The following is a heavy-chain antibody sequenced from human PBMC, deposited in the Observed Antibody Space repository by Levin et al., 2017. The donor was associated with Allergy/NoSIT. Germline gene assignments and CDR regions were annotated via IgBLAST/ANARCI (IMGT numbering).Heavy chain of an antibody. CDR1: GYTFTNYW. Sequence: GESLKISCKGSGYTFTNYWIGWVRQMPGKGLEWMGSIYPGDSDSRYSPSFQGQVTISADESISTAYLQWSSLKASDTAMYYCARLNLPSAIYAFDIWGQGTMVAVSS. D-gene: IGHD2-2*01. J-gene: IGHJ3*02. CDR2: IYPGDSDS. V-gene: IGHV5-51*01. CDR3: ARLNLPSAIYAFDI.